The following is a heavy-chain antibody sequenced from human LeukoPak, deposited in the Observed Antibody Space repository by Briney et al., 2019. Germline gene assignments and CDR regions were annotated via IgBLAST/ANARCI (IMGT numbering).Heavy chain of an antibody. CDR1: GFSFSGSG. D-gene: IGHD3-16*01. V-gene: IGHV3-30*02. J-gene: IGHJ3*02. Sequence: GGSLRLSCTASGFSFSGSGMHWVRQSPGKGREWVAFIRYDESVKSYANSVKGRFTGFRDNPKNTLSLQMNNLRAEDTAVYYCARDLPGGAKAFNIWGLGTMVIVSS. CDR3: ARDLPGGAKAFNI. CDR2: IRYDESVK.